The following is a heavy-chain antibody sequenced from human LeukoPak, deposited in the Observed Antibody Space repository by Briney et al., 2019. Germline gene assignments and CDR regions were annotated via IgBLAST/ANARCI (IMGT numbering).Heavy chain of an antibody. J-gene: IGHJ4*02. D-gene: IGHD4-23*01. CDR1: GFTFSTYFW. Sequence: GGSLRLSCAASGFTFSTYFWMHWVRQAPGKGLVWVSRLRSDGGSSAYADFVGGRFTISRDNAKNTLYLQMNSLRAEDTAVYYCVRDLDLGGYSSFVSWGQGTLVTVSS. V-gene: IGHV3-74*01. CDR2: LRSDGGSS. CDR3: VRDLDLGGYSSFVS.